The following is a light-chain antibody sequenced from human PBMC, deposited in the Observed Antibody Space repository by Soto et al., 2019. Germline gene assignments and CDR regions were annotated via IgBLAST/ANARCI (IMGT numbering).Light chain of an antibody. Sequence: EIVMTQSPATLSVSPGERATLSCRASQSVSSNLAWYQQKPGQAPRLLIYGASTRATGIPARLSGSGSGTEFTRTISSLQSEDFAVYYCQQSNNWPRTFGQGTKVEIK. J-gene: IGKJ1*01. CDR3: QQSNNWPRT. CDR1: QSVSSN. V-gene: IGKV3-15*01. CDR2: GAS.